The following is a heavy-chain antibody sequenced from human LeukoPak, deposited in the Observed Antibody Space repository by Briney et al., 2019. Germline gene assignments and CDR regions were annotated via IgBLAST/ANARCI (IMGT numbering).Heavy chain of an antibody. CDR3: ARDRDGYSYGYRYMDV. V-gene: IGHV3-21*01. J-gene: IGHJ6*03. Sequence: GGSLRLSCAASGFTFSSHSMNWVRQAPGKGLEWVSSISSSSSYIYYADSVKGRFTISRDNAKNSLYLQMNSLRAEDTAVYYCARDRDGYSYGYRYMDVWGKGTTVTVSS. D-gene: IGHD5-18*01. CDR1: GFTFSSHS. CDR2: ISSSSSYI.